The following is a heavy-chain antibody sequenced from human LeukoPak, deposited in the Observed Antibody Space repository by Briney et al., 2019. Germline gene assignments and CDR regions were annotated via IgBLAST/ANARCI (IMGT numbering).Heavy chain of an antibody. CDR3: AKGREAIFGVVIIPANY. D-gene: IGHD3-3*01. V-gene: IGHV3-23*01. CDR2: ISGSGGST. Sequence: TGGSLRLSCAASGFTFSSYAMSWVRQAPGKGLEWVSAISGSGGSTYYADSVKGRFTISRDNSKNTLYLQMNSLRAEDTAVYYCAKGREAIFGVVIIPANYWGQGTLVTVSS. J-gene: IGHJ4*02. CDR1: GFTFSSYA.